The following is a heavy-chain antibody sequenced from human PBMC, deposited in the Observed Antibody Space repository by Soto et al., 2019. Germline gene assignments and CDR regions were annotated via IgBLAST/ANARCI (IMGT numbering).Heavy chain of an antibody. CDR1: RYTFTSYD. D-gene: IGHD1-1*01. J-gene: IGHJ6*02. CDR3: ARERNMYGMDV. CDR2: MNPNSGNT. Sequence: QVQLVQSGAEVKKPGASVKVSYKASRYTFTSYDINWVRQATGQGLEWMGWMNPNSGNTVYAQKFQDRVTMTRNTSISTAYMELSSLRSEDTAVYYCARERNMYGMDVWGQGTTVTVSS. V-gene: IGHV1-8*01.